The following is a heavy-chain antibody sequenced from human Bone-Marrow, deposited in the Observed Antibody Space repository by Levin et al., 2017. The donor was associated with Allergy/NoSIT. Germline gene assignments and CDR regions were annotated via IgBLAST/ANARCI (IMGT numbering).Heavy chain of an antibody. V-gene: IGHV1-8*01. CDR3: ARGELAARPDVWGMDV. D-gene: IGHD6-6*01. CDR1: GYTFTSYD. Sequence: VASVKVSCKASGYTFTSYDINWVRQATGQGLEWMGWMNPNSGNTGYAQKFQGRVTMTRNTSISTAYMELSSLRSEDTAVYYCARGELAARPDVWGMDVWGQGTTVTVSS. CDR2: MNPNSGNT. J-gene: IGHJ6*02.